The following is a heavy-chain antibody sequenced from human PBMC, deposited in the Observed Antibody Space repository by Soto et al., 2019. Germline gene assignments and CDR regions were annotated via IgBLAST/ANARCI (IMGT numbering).Heavy chain of an antibody. CDR2: ISSSSSYI. CDR1: GFTFSSYS. CDR3: ARAPTYYDFWSGYPDYYYYGMDV. V-gene: IGHV3-21*01. Sequence: GGSLRLSCAASGFTFSSYSMNWVRQAPGKGLEWVSSISSSSSYIYYADSVKGRFTISRDNAKNSLYLQMNSLRAEDTAVYYCARAPTYYDFWSGYPDYYYYGMDVWGQGTTVTV. D-gene: IGHD3-3*01. J-gene: IGHJ6*02.